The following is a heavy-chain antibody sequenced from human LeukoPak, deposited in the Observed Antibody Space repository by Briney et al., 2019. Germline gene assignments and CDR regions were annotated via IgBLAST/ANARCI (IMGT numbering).Heavy chain of an antibody. V-gene: IGHV3-30-3*01. CDR3: ARHRGPSLHSRGYFDY. D-gene: IGHD3-22*01. J-gene: IGHJ4*02. CDR2: MSHDGTNK. CDR1: GFTFSKCA. Sequence: PGGSLRLSCAASGFTFSKCAMHWVRQAPGKGLEWVAVMSHDGTNKYYADSVKGRFTISRDNSKNTLYLQMDSLRTEDTAVYYCARHRGPSLHSRGYFDYWGQGTLVTVPS.